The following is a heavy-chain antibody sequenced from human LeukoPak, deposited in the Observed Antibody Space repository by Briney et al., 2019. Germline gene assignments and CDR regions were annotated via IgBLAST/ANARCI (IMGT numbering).Heavy chain of an antibody. CDR3: ARDQGYVWGSPTPPPLDY. Sequence: RASVTVSCKASGYTFTSYYMHWVRQAPGQGLEWMGIINPSGGSTSYAQKFQGRVTMTRDTSTSTVYMELSSLRSEDTAVYYCARDQGYVWGSPTPPPLDYWGQGTLVTVSS. CDR2: INPSGGST. D-gene: IGHD3-16*01. J-gene: IGHJ4*02. CDR1: GYTFTSYY. V-gene: IGHV1-46*01.